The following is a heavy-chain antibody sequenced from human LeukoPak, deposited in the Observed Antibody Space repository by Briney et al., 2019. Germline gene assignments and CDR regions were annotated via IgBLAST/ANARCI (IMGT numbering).Heavy chain of an antibody. CDR1: GYSFTNYW. Sequence: GESLKISCKGSGYSFTNYWIGWVRQMPGKGLEWMGIIYPGDSNTRYRPSFEGQVTISVDRSINTAYLHWRSLKASDTAMYFCARHPWGAADYWGRGTLVTVSS. J-gene: IGHJ4*02. CDR2: IYPGDSNT. V-gene: IGHV5-51*01. CDR3: ARHPWGAADY. D-gene: IGHD3-16*01.